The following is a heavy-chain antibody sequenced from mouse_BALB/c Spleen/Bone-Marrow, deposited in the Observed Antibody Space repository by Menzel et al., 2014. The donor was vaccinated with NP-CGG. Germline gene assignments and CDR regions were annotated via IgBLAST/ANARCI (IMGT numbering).Heavy chain of an antibody. D-gene: IGHD1-1*01. V-gene: IGHV3-1*02. Sequence: EVQLVESGPDLVKPSQSLSLTCTGTGYSITSGYGWHWIRQFPGNKLEWMGYIHYSGNTDYNPSLRSRISITRDTSKNQFFLQLNSVTTEDTATYYCARETPVVADFDYWGQGTTLTVSS. CDR1: GYSITSGYG. J-gene: IGHJ2*01. CDR2: IHYSGNT. CDR3: ARETPVVADFDY.